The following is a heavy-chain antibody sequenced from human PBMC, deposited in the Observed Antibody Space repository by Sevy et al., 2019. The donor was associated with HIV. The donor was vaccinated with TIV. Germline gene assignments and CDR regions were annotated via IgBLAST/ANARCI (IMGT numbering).Heavy chain of an antibody. D-gene: IGHD2-8*01. CDR3: ARDPRMYGDYLLAYFDY. CDR2: IGYDGSNI. J-gene: IGHJ4*02. CDR1: GFTPSTYG. Sequence: GGSLRLSCAASGFTPSTYGMHWVRQAPGKGLEWVAVIGYDGSNIYYAYSVKGRFTISRDNSKNTLVLQMDSLRAEDTAIYYCARDPRMYGDYLLAYFDYWGQGTLVTVSS. V-gene: IGHV3-33*01.